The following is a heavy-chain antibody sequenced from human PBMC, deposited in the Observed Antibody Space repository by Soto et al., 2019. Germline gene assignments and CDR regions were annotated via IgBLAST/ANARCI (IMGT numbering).Heavy chain of an antibody. J-gene: IGHJ4*02. CDR3: ARDRDVATGYPRFLAY. Sequence: EVQVLESGGGLVQPGGSLRLSCAASGFTFSSYAMSWVRQAPGKGLEWVSAISGSGGSTYYADSVKGRFTISRDNSKNTLYLQVNSLRAEDTAVYYCARDRDVATGYPRFLAYWGQGTLVTVSS. V-gene: IGHV3-23*01. CDR2: ISGSGGST. CDR1: GFTFSSYA. D-gene: IGHD3-9*01.